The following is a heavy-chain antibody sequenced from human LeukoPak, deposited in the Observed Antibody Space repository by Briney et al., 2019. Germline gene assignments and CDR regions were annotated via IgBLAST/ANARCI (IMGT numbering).Heavy chain of an antibody. V-gene: IGHV4-59*01. CDR2: IYYSGST. Sequence: SETLSLTCTVSCGSISTYYWSWIRQPPGKGLEWIGYIYYSGSTNYNPSLKSRVTISVDTSKNQFSLKLSSVTAADTVVYYCPRGATSLSYFDSRGQGTLVTVSS. J-gene: IGHJ4*02. CDR1: CGSISTYY. D-gene: IGHD2/OR15-2a*01. CDR3: PRGATSLSYFDS.